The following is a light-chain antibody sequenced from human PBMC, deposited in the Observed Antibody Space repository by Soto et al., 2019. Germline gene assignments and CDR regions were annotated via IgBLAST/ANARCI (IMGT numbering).Light chain of an antibody. J-gene: IGKJ3*01. CDR3: KQSNRLPPVT. CDR1: QDIRSW. V-gene: IGKV1-12*01. Sequence: DIQMTQSPSSVSASVGDRVTITCRSSQDIRSWLVWYQQKPGHAPNILIYAASSLQSGVPSRFSGSGSGTDCTLTTYSLQPEDFATYYAKQSNRLPPVTFGPGTKVDIK. CDR2: AAS.